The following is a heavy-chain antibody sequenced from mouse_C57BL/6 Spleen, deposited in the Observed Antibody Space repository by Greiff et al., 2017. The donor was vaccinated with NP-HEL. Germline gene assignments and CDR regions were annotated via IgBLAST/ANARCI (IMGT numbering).Heavy chain of an antibody. CDR1: GYTFTDYE. D-gene: IGHD2-4*01. J-gene: IGHJ3*01. CDR2: IDPETGGT. Sequence: QVHVKQSGAELVRPGASVTLSCKASGYTFTDYEMHWVKQTPVHGLEWIGAIDPETGGTAYNQKFKGKAILTADKSSSTAYMELRSLTSEDSAVYYCTRSGRLRPRAWFAYWGQGTLVTVSA. V-gene: IGHV1-15*01. CDR3: TRSGRLRPRAWFAY.